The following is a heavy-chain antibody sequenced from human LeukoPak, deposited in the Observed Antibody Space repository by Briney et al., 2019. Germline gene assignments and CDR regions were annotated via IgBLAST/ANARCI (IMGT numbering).Heavy chain of an antibody. CDR3: AKSRFDFHGAFDI. J-gene: IGHJ3*02. D-gene: IGHD2/OR15-2a*01. Sequence: GGSLRLSCAASGFTFSNYAMHWVRQAPGKGLEWVSTISGSGNSIYDADSAKGRFTISRDNSKNTLNLEMNSLRAEDTAVYYCAKSRFDFHGAFDIWGQGTMVTVSS. V-gene: IGHV3-23*01. CDR2: ISGSGNSI. CDR1: GFTFSNYA.